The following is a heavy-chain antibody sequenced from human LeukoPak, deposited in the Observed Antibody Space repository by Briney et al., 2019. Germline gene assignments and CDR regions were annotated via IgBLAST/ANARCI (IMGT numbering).Heavy chain of an antibody. D-gene: IGHD6-25*01. CDR1: GGSTSSYY. CDR3: AREGGDPRWLDP. V-gene: IGHV4-4*07. Sequence: PSETLSLTCTVSGGSTSSYYWTWIRQSAGKGLEWIGRINTSGSTNYNPSLRSRVTTSVNTSKNQFSLNLTSVTAADTAVYSCAREGGDPRWLDPWGQGTLVTVSS. J-gene: IGHJ5*02. CDR2: INTSGST.